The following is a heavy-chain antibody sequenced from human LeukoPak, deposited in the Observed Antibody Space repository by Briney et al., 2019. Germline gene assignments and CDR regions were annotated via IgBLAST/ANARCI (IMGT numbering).Heavy chain of an antibody. CDR3: ARLHWGYDSEHDY. V-gene: IGHV4-39*01. D-gene: IGHD3-22*01. Sequence: SETLSLTCTVSGGSVSSSSSYWGWIRQPPGKGREWIGSIYYSGSTYYNPSLKSRVTISVDTSKNQFSLQLSSVTAANTAVYYCARLHWGYDSEHDYWGQGTLVTVSS. CDR1: GGSVSSSSSY. CDR2: IYYSGST. J-gene: IGHJ4*02.